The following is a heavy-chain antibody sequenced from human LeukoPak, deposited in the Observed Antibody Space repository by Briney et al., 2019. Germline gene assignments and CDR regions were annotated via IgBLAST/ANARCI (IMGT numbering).Heavy chain of an antibody. Sequence: GGSLRLSCAASGFTFSSYSMNWVRQAPGKGLEWVSSISSSSSYIYYADSVKGRFTISRDNAKNSLYLQMSSLRAEDTAVYYCARAPGRNFFDYWGQGTLVTVSS. CDR2: ISSSSSYI. D-gene: IGHD2-15*01. CDR1: GFTFSSYS. J-gene: IGHJ4*02. CDR3: ARAPGRNFFDY. V-gene: IGHV3-21*01.